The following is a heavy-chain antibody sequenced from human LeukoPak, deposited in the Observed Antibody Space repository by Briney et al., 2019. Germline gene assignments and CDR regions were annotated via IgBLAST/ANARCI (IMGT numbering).Heavy chain of an antibody. Sequence: PSETLSLTCTVSGYSISSGYYWGWIRQPPGKGLEWIGSIYHGGSTYYNPSLKSRVTMSVDTSKNQFSLKLSSVTAADTAVYYCARGYYGSGSYYNGPYFDYWGQGTLVTVSS. CDR1: GYSISSGYY. CDR3: ARGYYGSGSYYNGPYFDY. D-gene: IGHD3-10*01. V-gene: IGHV4-38-2*02. CDR2: IYHGGST. J-gene: IGHJ4*02.